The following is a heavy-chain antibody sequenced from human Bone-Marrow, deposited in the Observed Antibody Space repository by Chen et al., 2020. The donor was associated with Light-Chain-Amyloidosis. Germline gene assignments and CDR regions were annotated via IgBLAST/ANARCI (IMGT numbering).Heavy chain of an antibody. V-gene: IGHV5-51*01. D-gene: IGHD5-12*01. J-gene: IGHJ4*02. CDR3: GRRRDGYNFDY. Sequence: EVQLEQSGPEVKKPGESLKISCKGSGYTFPNYWIGWVRQMPGKGLEWMGVIYPDDSDARYSPSFEGQVTISADKSITPAYLQWRRLKASDTAMYYCGRRRDGYNFDYWGQGTLVTVSS. CDR2: IYPDDSDA. CDR1: GYTFPNYW.